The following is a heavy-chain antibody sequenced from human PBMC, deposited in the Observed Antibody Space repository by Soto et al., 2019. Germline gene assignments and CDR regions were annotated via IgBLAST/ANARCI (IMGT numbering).Heavy chain of an antibody. CDR1: GLTFISNA. Sequence: DVQLLESGGHWFQPGGSRRLSLAPSGLTFISNAWSGAPQAPGRGREWVSRVIAGGDMTYYSDSVKGRFTISRDNSNNALFLQMNSLRIEDTALYYCARGDRGGSGSPASYYYSGLDVWGQGTTVTVS. D-gene: IGHD3-10*01. V-gene: IGHV3-23*01. J-gene: IGHJ6*02. CDR2: VIAGGDMT. CDR3: ARGDRGGSGSPASYYYSGLDV.